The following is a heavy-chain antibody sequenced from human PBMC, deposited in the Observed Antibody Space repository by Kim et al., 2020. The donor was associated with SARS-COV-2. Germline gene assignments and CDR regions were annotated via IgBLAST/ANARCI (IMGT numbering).Heavy chain of an antibody. CDR3: ARASGGYYSDF. V-gene: IGHV4-31*02. J-gene: IGHJ4*02. D-gene: IGHD3-22*01. CDR2: T. Sequence: TYYNPSLKSRVSISVDTSNNHFSLSLSSVTDADTAVYYCARASGGYYSDFWGQGTLVTVSS.